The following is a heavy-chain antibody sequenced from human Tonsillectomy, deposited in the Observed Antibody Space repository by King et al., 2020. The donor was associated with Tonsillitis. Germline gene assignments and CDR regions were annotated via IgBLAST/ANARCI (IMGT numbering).Heavy chain of an antibody. V-gene: IGHV4-59*08. CDR2: IHYSGST. CDR3: ARSIHYWYFDL. D-gene: IGHD2-21*01. J-gene: IGHJ2*01. CDR1: GGSISSYY. Sequence: QLQESGPGLVKPSETLSLTCTVSGGSISSYYWSWIRQSPGKGLEWIGFIHYSGSTNYNPSLKSRVTISVDTSNNQFSLNLSSVTAADTAVYYCARSIHYWYFDLWVRGTLVTVSS.